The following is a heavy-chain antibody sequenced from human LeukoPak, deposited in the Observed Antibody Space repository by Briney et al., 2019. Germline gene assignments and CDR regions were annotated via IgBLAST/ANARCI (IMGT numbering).Heavy chain of an antibody. CDR2: ISAFSGNT. J-gene: IGHJ6*04. CDR1: GYTFTSYG. CDR3: AREKGWGYSYRDGPYYGMDV. D-gene: IGHD5-18*01. V-gene: IGHV1-18*04. Sequence: GASVKVSCKASGYTFTSYGISWVRQAPGQGLEWMGWISAFSGNTNYAQKLQGRVTMTTDTSTSTAYMELRSLRSDDTAVYYCAREKGWGYSYRDGPYYGMDVWGKGTTVTVSS.